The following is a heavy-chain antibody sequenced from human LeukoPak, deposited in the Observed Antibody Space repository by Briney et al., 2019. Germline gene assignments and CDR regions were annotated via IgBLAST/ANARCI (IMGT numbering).Heavy chain of an antibody. J-gene: IGHJ4*02. D-gene: IGHD6-13*01. V-gene: IGHV4-61*02. CDR1: GDSISSGSYY. CDR3: ARVAHTSSSLYYFDY. Sequence: SETLSLTCTVSGDSISSGSYYWSWIRQPAGRGLEWIGRIYTSGSTNYNPSLKSRVTISVDTSKNQFSLKLSSVTAADTAVYYCARVAHTSSSLYYFDYWGQGTLVTVSS. CDR2: IYTSGST.